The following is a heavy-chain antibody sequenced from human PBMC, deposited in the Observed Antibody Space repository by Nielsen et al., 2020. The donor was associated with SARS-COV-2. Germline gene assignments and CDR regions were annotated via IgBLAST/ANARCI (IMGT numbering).Heavy chain of an antibody. CDR2: ISSSSSYI. CDR1: GFTFSSYS. CDR3: ARDRRGYGMDV. D-gene: IGHD3-10*01. Sequence: GGSLRLSCAASGFTFSSYSMNWVRQAPGKGLEWVSSISSSSSYIYYADSVKGRFTISRENAKNSLYLQMNSLRAGDTAVYYCARDRRGYGMDVWGQGTTVTVSS. V-gene: IGHV3-21*01. J-gene: IGHJ6*02.